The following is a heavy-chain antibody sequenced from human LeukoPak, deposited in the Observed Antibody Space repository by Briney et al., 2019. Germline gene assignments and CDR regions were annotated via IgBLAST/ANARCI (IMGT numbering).Heavy chain of an antibody. J-gene: IGHJ4*02. CDR3: ARSGSGSFYKGDY. V-gene: IGHV1-2*06. CDR2: INANSGGT. CDR1: GYTFTSYG. Sequence: VASVKVSCKASGYTFTSYGISWVRQAPGQGLEWMGRINANSGGTDYAEKFQGRVTMTRDTSLSTAYVELSRLTSDDTAVYYCARSGSGSFYKGDYWGQGTLVTVSS. D-gene: IGHD3-10*01.